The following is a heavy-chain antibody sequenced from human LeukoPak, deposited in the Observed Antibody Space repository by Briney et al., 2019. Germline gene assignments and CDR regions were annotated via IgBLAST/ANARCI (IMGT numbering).Heavy chain of an antibody. CDR1: RYTFTRYF. J-gene: IGHJ4*02. CDR3: ASGGDYSNYCYY. CDR2: INPYSGGT. V-gene: IGHV1-2*04. D-gene: IGHD4-11*01. Sequence: ASVKVSCKPSRYTFTRYFMHWVRQAPGQGLEWMGWINPYSGGTNYAQMLQGWVTITRDTSISTAYMELNRLRSDDTAVYYCASGGDYSNYCYYWGQETLVTVSS.